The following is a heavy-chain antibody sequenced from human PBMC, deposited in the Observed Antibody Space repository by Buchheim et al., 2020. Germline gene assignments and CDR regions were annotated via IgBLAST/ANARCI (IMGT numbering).Heavy chain of an antibody. CDR1: GFTFSSYG. CDR3: ARDLGTKRTWYYYGMDV. Sequence: QVQLVESGGGVVQPGRSLRLSCAASGFTFSSYGMHWVRQAPGKGLEWVAVIWYDGSNKYYADSVKGRFTISRDNSKNTPYLQMNSLRAEDTAVYYCARDLGTKRTWYYYGMDVWGQGTT. V-gene: IGHV3-33*01. CDR2: IWYDGSNK. D-gene: IGHD2-8*01. J-gene: IGHJ6*02.